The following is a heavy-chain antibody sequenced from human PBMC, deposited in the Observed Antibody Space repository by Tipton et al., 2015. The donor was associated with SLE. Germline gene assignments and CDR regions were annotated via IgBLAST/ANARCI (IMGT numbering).Heavy chain of an antibody. J-gene: IGHJ6*02. CDR2: IYYSGST. D-gene: IGHD3-3*02. Sequence: TLSLTCTVSGGSMRSYSWSWIRQPPGKGLEWIGYIYYSGSTNYNPSLKSRVTMSVDTSKNQISLKLSSVTAADTAVYYCARDLASYYGVDVWGQGTTVTVSS. CDR1: GGSMRSYS. CDR3: ARDLASYYGVDV. V-gene: IGHV4-59*01.